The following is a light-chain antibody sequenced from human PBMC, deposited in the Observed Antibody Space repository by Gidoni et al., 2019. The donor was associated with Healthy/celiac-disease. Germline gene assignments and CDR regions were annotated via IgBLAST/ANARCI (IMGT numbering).Light chain of an antibody. CDR3: CSYAGSSTLV. CDR1: SSDVGSYNL. CDR2: EVS. V-gene: IGLV2-23*02. Sequence: QSALTQPASVSGSPGQSITISCTGTSSDVGSYNLVSWYQQHPGKAPKLMTHEVSKRPSGVSNRFSGSKSGNTASLTISGLQAEDEADYYCCSYAGSSTLVFGGGTKLTVL. J-gene: IGLJ2*01.